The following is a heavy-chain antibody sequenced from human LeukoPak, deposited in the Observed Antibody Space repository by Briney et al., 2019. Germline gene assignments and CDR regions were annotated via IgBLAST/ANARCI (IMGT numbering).Heavy chain of an antibody. Sequence: GGSLRLSCAASGFTFSSYSMNWLRQAPRKGLEWVSSISSSSSYIYYADSVKGRFTISRDNAKNSLYLQMNSLRAEDTAVYYCARDSVPYQLLLGSRVFDYRGQGTLVTVSS. CDR3: ARDSVPYQLLLGSRVFDY. D-gene: IGHD2-2*01. J-gene: IGHJ4*02. CDR2: ISSSSSYI. V-gene: IGHV3-21*01. CDR1: GFTFSSYS.